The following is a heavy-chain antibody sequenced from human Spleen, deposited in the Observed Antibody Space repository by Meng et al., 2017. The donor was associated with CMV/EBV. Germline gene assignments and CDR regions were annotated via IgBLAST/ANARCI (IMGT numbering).Heavy chain of an antibody. CDR3: ARDQQLIPAEYFQH. J-gene: IGHJ1*01. CDR1: GYTFTSYG. Sequence: VQQVRSGAEVKKPWAPVKVSCKASGYTFTSYGMGWLRQAPGQGLEWMGWIRAYNGNTIYAQKVQGRVTMTTDASSNTAYVELRSLRSDDTAVYYCARDQQLIPAEYFQHWGPGTLVTVSS. CDR2: IRAYNGNT. D-gene: IGHD6-13*01. V-gene: IGHV1-18*01.